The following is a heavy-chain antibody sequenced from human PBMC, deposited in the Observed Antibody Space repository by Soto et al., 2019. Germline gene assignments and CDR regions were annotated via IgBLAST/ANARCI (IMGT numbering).Heavy chain of an antibody. Sequence: QVQLVESEGGVVQPGRSLRLSCAASGFTFSNYGMHWVRQAPGKGLEWVTVISYDGNVAYYADSVKGRFTSSRDNSKNPLYLQMNSLRTEDTAVYYCAKEGPTTNWYFDYWGQGTLVTVSS. CDR2: ISYDGNVA. V-gene: IGHV3-30*18. CDR1: GFTFSNYG. J-gene: IGHJ4*02. D-gene: IGHD1-1*01. CDR3: AKEGPTTNWYFDY.